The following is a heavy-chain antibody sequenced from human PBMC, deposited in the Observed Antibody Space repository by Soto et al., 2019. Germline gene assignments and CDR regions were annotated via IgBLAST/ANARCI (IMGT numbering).Heavy chain of an antibody. CDR3: AHRRSLKDVLV. CDR1: GFSLSTSGVG. D-gene: IGHD2-8*01. V-gene: IGHV2-5*02. CDR2: IYWDDDK. J-gene: IGHJ6*02. Sequence: QITLKESGPTLVKPTQTLTLTCTFSGFSLSTSGVGVGWIRQPPGKALEWLALIYWDDDKRYSPSLKSRLTITKDTSKNHVVLTMTNMDPVDTASYYCAHRRSLKDVLVWGQGTTVTVSS.